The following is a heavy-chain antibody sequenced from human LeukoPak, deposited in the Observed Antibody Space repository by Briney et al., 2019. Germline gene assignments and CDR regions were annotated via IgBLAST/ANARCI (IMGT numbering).Heavy chain of an antibody. D-gene: IGHD3-10*01. CDR3: AREGYYGSGSYYNRVRNLIVDV. J-gene: IGHJ6*04. CDR2: ISYRGST. Sequence: PSETLSLTCTVSGGSIRSFYWSWIRQPPGKGLEWIGYISYRGSTNYNPSLKSRVTMSVDTSKNQFSLKLSSVTAADTAVYYCAREGYYGSGSYYNRVRNLIVDVWGKGTTVTISS. CDR1: GGSIRSFY. V-gene: IGHV4-59*12.